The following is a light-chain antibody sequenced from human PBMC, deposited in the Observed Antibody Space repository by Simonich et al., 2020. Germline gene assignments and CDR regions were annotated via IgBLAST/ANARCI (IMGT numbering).Light chain of an antibody. Sequence: DIVMTQSPDSLAVSLCERATINCTSSQSVLYSSNNQNYLAWYQQKPGPPPKLLIYWASTRESGVPNRFSGSGSGTDFTLTISSLQAEDVAVYYCQQYYSTPITFGQGTRLEIK. V-gene: IGKV4-1*01. J-gene: IGKJ5*01. CDR3: QQYYSTPIT. CDR1: QSVLYSSNNQNY. CDR2: WAS.